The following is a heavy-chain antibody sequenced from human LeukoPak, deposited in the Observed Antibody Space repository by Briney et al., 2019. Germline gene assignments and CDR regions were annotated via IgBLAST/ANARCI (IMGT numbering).Heavy chain of an antibody. D-gene: IGHD1-26*01. CDR1: GFTFNTYN. CDR2: ISSSSSYI. V-gene: IGHV3-21*01. Sequence: GGSLRLSCAASGFTFNTYNMNWVRQAPGKGLEWVSSISSSSSYIYYADSVKGRFTISRDNAKNSLYLQMNSLRAEDTAVYYCASAPSQLRSNWGQGTLVTVSS. CDR3: ASAPSQLRSN. J-gene: IGHJ4*02.